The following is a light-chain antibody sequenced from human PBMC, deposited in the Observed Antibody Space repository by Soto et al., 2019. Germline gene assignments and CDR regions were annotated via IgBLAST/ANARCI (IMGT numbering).Light chain of an antibody. V-gene: IGLV8-61*01. Sequence: QTVVTQEPSFSVSPGGTVTLTCGLSSDSVSTSYYPSWYQQTPGQAPRTLIYNTNTRSSGVPDRFSGSILGNKAALTITGAQADDESDYYWVLYMGSGIWVFGGGTKSPS. CDR2: NTN. CDR1: SDSVSTSYY. CDR3: VLYMGSGIWV. J-gene: IGLJ3*02.